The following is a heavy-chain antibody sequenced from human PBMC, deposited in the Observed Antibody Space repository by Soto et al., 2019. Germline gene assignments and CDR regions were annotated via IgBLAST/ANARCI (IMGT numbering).Heavy chain of an antibody. CDR3: ARGDATKIVVATYYAMDV. J-gene: IGHJ6*02. CDR2: IIPVFGTA. Sequence: QVQLVQSGAEVKKPGSSVKVSCKASGGSLSNYGISWVRQAPGQGLEWMGGIIPVFGTANYAQKFQGRVTITEDESTNTVYMDMTSLRSEDTAVYYCARGDATKIVVATYYAMDVWGQGTTVTVSS. CDR1: GGSLSNYG. V-gene: IGHV1-69*12. D-gene: IGHD3-22*01.